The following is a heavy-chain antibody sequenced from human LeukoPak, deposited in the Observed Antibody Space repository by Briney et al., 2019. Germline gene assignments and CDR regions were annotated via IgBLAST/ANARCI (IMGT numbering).Heavy chain of an antibody. V-gene: IGHV4-59*01. CDR3: ARQGPRRYSSSWYYYAFDI. CDR1: DDSISTYY. CDR2: IYSTGSA. D-gene: IGHD6-13*01. J-gene: IGHJ3*02. Sequence: SETLSLTCTVSDDSISTYYWSWIRQSPGKGLGWTAYIYSTGSADYNPSLKSRVTMSIDTSKNQFSLKLRSVTAADTAVYYCARQGPRRYSSSWYYYAFDIWGQGTMVTVSS.